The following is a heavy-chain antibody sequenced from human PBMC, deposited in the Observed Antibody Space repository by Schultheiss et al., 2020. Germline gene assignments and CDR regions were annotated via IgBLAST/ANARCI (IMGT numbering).Heavy chain of an antibody. CDR2: IYYSGST. D-gene: IGHD4-17*01. CDR3: ARVSRLNGHYDY. J-gene: IGHJ4*02. CDR1: GGSISSYY. V-gene: IGHV4-39*02. Sequence: SETLSLTCTVSGGSISSYYWGWIRQPPGKGLEWIGSIYYSGSTYYNPSLKSRVTVSVDTSKNAFSLKLTSVTATDTAVYYCARVSRLNGHYDYWGQGILVTVSS.